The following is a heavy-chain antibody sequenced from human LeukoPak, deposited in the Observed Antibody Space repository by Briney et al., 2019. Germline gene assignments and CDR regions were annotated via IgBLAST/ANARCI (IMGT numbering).Heavy chain of an antibody. V-gene: IGHV3-48*01. D-gene: IGHD3-22*01. CDR2: ISSSSSTI. J-gene: IGHJ4*02. CDR1: GFTFSSYS. Sequence: GGSLRLSCAASGFTFSSYSMNWVRQAPGKGLEWVSYISSSSSTIYYADSVKGRFTISRDNAKNSLYLQMNSLRAEDTAVYYCAKGGYYDTSGYYSQYFDFWGQGTLVTVSS. CDR3: AKGGYYDTSGYYSQYFDF.